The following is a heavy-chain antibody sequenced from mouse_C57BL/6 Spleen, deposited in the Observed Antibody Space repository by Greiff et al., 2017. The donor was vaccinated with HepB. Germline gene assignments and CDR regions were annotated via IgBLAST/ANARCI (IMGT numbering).Heavy chain of an antibody. J-gene: IGHJ1*03. V-gene: IGHV1-69*01. CDR2: IDPSDSYT. Sequence: QVQLQQPGAELVMPGASVKLSCKASGYTFTSYWMHWVKQRPGQGLAWIGEIDPSDSYTNYNQKFKGKSTLTVDKSSSTAYMQLSSLTSEDSAVYYCARKGGNWYFDVGGTGTTVTVSS. CDR1: GYTFTSYW. CDR3: ARKGGNWYFDV. D-gene: IGHD1-1*01.